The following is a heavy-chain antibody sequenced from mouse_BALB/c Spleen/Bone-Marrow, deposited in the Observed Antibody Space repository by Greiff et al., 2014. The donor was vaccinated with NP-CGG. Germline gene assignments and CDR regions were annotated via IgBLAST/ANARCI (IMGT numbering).Heavy chain of an antibody. CDR3: TRGGVYYAYDGAWFAY. D-gene: IGHD2-2*01. CDR2: IYPGSGST. Sequence: LQQSGSELVRPGASVKLSCKASGYTFTSYWMHWVKRRPGQGLEWIGNIYPGSGSTNYDEKFKSKATLTVDTSSSTAYMQLSSLTSEDSAVYYCTRGGVYYAYDGAWFAYWGQGTLVTVSA. J-gene: IGHJ3*01. CDR1: GYTFTSYW. V-gene: IGHV1S22*01.